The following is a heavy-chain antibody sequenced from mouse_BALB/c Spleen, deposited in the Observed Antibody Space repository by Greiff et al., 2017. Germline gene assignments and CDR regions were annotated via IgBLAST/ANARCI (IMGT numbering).Heavy chain of an antibody. Sequence: EVQRVESGGGLVQPGGSLKLSCAASGFTFSSYTMSWVRQTPEKRLEWVAYISNGGGSTYYPDTVKGRFTISRDNAKNTLYLQMSSLKSEDTAMYYCARHIYDYAYYFDYWGQGTTLTVSS. CDR2: ISNGGGST. J-gene: IGHJ2*01. V-gene: IGHV5-12-2*01. CDR3: ARHIYDYAYYFDY. D-gene: IGHD2-4*01. CDR1: GFTFSSYT.